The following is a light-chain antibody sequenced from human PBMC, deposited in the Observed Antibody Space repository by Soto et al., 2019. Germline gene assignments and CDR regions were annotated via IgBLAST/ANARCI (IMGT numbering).Light chain of an antibody. CDR2: EVD. CDR1: NTDVGGYNR. V-gene: IGLV2-14*01. Sequence: QSALTQPASVSGSPGKSITISCTGTNTDVGGYNRVSWYQQHPGKAPKLIIYEVDNRPSGISSRFSGSKSGNTASLTISGLQAEDEADYYCSSYTMFPTTGVFGGGTKLNVL. CDR3: SSYTMFPTTGV. J-gene: IGLJ3*02.